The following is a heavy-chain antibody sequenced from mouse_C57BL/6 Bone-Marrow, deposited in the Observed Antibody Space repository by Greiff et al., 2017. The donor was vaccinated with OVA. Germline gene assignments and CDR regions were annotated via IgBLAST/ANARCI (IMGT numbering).Heavy chain of an antibody. CDR3: AKGDGLTLYYYAMDY. CDR1: GFSLTSYG. J-gene: IGHJ4*01. V-gene: IGHV2-5*01. D-gene: IGHD2-2*01. CDR2: IWRGGST. Sequence: QVQLQQSGPGLVQPSQSLSITCTVSGFSLTSYGVHWVRQSPGKGLEWLGVIWRGGSTDYNAAFMSRLSITKDNSKSQVFFKMNSLQADDTAIYYCAKGDGLTLYYYAMDYWGQGTSVTVSS.